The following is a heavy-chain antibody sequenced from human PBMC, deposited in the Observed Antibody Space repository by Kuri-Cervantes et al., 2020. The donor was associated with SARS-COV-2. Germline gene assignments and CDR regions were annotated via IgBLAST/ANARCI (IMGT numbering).Heavy chain of an antibody. V-gene: IGHV1-18*04. D-gene: IGHD3-3*01. J-gene: IGHJ5*02. CDR1: GYTFTGYF. CDR2: ISAYNGNT. Sequence: ASVKVSCKASGYTFTGYFIHWVRQAPGQGLEWMGWISAYNGNTNYAQKLQGRVTMTTDTSTSTAYMELRSLRSDDTAVYYCARASRYDFWSGTPPDNWFDPWGQGTLVTVSS. CDR3: ARASRYDFWSGTPPDNWFDP.